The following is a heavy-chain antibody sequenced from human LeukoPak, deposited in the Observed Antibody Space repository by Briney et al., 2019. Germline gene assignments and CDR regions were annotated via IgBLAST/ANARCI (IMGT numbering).Heavy chain of an antibody. CDR3: TYYYDSSGYFVDY. D-gene: IGHD3-22*01. J-gene: IGHJ4*02. Sequence: GGSLRLSCTTSGFTFGDYAMSWVRQAPGKGLEWVSSIRNKAYGGTTEYAASVKGRFTISREESKSIAYLQMNSLKTEDTAVYYPTYYYDSSGYFVDYWGQGTLVTVSS. V-gene: IGHV3-49*04. CDR1: GFTFGDYA. CDR2: IRNKAYGGTT.